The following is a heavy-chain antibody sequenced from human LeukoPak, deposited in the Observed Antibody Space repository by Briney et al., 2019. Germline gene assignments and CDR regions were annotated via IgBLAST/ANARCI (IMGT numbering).Heavy chain of an antibody. Sequence: GGSLRLSCVASGFSFSNYEMNWVRLAPGKGLEWVSSISGSSSYIYYADSVKGRFTISRDNAKNSLYLQMNSLRAEDTAVYYCARDFQGAFDIWGQGTMVTVSS. CDR2: ISGSSSYI. CDR1: GFSFSNYE. V-gene: IGHV3-21*01. CDR3: ARDFQGAFDI. J-gene: IGHJ3*02.